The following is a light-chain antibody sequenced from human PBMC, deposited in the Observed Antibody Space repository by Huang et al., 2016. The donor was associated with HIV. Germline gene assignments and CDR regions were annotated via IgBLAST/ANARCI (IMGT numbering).Light chain of an antibody. CDR3: QQYGSCLA. J-gene: IGKJ1*01. V-gene: IGKV3-20*01. CDR2: GAS. Sequence: EIVLTQSPGILSLSPGESATLSCRASQSVFNNNYLAWYQQKPGQAPRLLIFGASSTATGISDRFRGSGSGTDFTLTISGLEPEDLSVYYCQQYGSCLAFGPGTKVEIK. CDR1: QSVFNNNY.